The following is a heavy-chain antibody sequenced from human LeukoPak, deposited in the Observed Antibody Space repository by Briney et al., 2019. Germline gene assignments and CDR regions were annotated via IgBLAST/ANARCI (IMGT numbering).Heavy chain of an antibody. CDR2: IYYSGST. CDR3: ARAPYCTNGVCYTYYYYMDV. D-gene: IGHD2-8*01. V-gene: IGHV4-59*01. CDR1: GGSISSYY. J-gene: IGHJ6*03. Sequence: PSETLSLTCTVSGGSISSYYWSWIRQPPGKGLEWIGYIYYSGSTNYNPSLKSRVTISVDTSKNQFSLKLSSVTAADTAVYYCARAPYCTNGVCYTYYYYMDVWGKGTTVTVSS.